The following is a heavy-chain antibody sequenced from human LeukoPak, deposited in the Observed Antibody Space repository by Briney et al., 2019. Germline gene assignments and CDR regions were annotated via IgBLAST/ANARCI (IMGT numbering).Heavy chain of an antibody. CDR3: ASLSSYYGGWFDP. V-gene: IGHV3-66*01. Sequence: PGGSLRLSCAASGFTVSSNYMSWVRQAPGKGLEWVSVIYSGGSTYYADSVKGRFTISRDNSKNTLYLQMNSLRAEDTAVYYCASLSSYYGGWFDPWGQGTLVTVSS. CDR1: GFTVSSNY. D-gene: IGHD3-3*01. CDR2: IYSGGST. J-gene: IGHJ5*02.